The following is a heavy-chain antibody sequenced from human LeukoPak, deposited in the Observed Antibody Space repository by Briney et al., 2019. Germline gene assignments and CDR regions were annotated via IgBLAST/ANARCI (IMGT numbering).Heavy chain of an antibody. CDR2: ISSSSSYI. V-gene: IGHV3-21*01. D-gene: IGHD1-7*01. Sequence: GGSLRLSCAASGFTFSSYSMNWVRQAPGKGLEWVSSISSSSSYIYYADSVKGRFTISRDNAKNSLYQQMNSLRAEDTAVYYCARGSLTGTPVDYWGQGTLVTVSS. CDR3: ARGSLTGTPVDY. CDR1: GFTFSSYS. J-gene: IGHJ4*02.